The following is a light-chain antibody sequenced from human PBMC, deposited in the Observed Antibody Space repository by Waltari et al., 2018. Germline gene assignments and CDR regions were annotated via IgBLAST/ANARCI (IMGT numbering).Light chain of an antibody. CDR3: AAWDDSLSVWV. CDR2: RIY. V-gene: IGLV1-47*01. Sequence: QSVLTQPPSASGTPGQRVTISCSGGRSNIGNNYVFWYQQFPGTAPKLLLYRIYQRPSGVPGRFSGSKSGTSASLAISGLRSEDEADYYCAAWDDSLSVWVFGGGTKLTVL. CDR1: RSNIGNNY. J-gene: IGLJ3*02.